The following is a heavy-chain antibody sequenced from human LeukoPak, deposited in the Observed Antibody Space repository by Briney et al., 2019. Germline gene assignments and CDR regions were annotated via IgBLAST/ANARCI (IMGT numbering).Heavy chain of an antibody. CDR1: GYTFTGYY. CDR2: INPNSGGT. D-gene: IGHD3-3*01. J-gene: IGHJ4*02. Sequence: ASVKVSCKASGYTFTGYYMHWVRQAPGQGLEWMGWINPNSGGTNYAQKFQGRVTMTRDTSTSTAYMELSRLRSDDTAVYYCARENYDFWSGYYTGGPFDYWGQGTLVTVSS. CDR3: ARENYDFWSGYYTGGPFDY. V-gene: IGHV1-2*02.